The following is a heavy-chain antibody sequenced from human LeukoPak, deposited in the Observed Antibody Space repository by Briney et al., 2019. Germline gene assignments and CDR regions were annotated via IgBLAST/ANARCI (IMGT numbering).Heavy chain of an antibody. V-gene: IGHV3-30*02. D-gene: IGHD2-2*01. J-gene: IGHJ6*03. CDR2: IRYDGSDK. Sequence: GGPLRLSCAASGFTFNSYGMHWVRQAPGKGLEWVAFIRYDGSDKYYADSVKGRLTISRDNSKNTLYLQMSSLRAEDTAVYYCAKGSYYCSSSSCPQYYYYTDVCGKGTTVTVSS. CDR1: GFTFNSYG. CDR3: AKGSYYCSSSSCPQYYYYTDV.